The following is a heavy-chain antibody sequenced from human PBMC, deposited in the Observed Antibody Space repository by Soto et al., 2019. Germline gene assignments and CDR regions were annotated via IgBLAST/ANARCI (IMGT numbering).Heavy chain of an antibody. CDR3: AKGFEDYYGSGSYYNVGY. D-gene: IGHD3-10*01. J-gene: IGHJ4*02. CDR2: ISGSGGST. CDR1: GFTFSSYA. Sequence: RLSCAASGFTFSSYAMSWVRQAPGKGLEWVSAISGSGGSTYYADSVKGRFTISRDNSKNTLYLQMNSLRAEDTAVYYCAKGFEDYYGSGSYYNVGYWGQGTLVTVSS. V-gene: IGHV3-23*01.